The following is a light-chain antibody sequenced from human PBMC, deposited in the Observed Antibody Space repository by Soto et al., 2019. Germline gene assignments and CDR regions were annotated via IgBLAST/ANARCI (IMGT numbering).Light chain of an antibody. V-gene: IGKV3-20*01. CDR1: QSISNY. J-gene: IGKJ4*01. CDR3: QQFSSYPLT. CDR2: DAS. Sequence: EIVLTQSPATLSLSPRERPPLSCRASQSISNYLAWYQQKPGQAPRLLIYDASSRATGIPDRFSGGGSGTDFTLTISRLEPEDFAVYYCQQFSSYPLTFGGGTKVDIK.